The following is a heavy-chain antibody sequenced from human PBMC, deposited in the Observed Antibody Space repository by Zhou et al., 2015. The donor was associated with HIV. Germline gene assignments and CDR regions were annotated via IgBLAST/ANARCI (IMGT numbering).Heavy chain of an antibody. CDR3: AGQSTQGYCSGGSCYSGAYYYYYMDV. J-gene: IGHJ6*03. CDR1: GGTFSSYA. D-gene: IGHD2-15*01. V-gene: IGHV1-69*01. Sequence: QVQLVQSGAEVKKPGSSVKVSCKASGGTFSSYAISWVRQAPGQGLEWMGGIIPIFGTANYAQKFQGRVTITADESTSTAYMELSSLRSEDTAVYYCAGQSTQGYCSGGSCYSGAYYYYYMDVWGERDHGHRLL. CDR2: IIPIFGTA.